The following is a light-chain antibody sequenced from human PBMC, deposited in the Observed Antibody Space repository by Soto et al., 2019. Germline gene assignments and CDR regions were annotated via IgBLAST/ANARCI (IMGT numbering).Light chain of an antibody. CDR3: QQYGSSPRT. J-gene: IGKJ5*01. Sequence: EIVMTQSPATLSVSPGERATLSCRASQSVSSNLAWYQQKPGQAPRPLIYGATSRATGIPDRFSGSGSGIDFTLTISRLEPEDFAVYYCQQYGSSPRTFGQGTRL. CDR2: GAT. CDR1: QSVSSN. V-gene: IGKV3-20*01.